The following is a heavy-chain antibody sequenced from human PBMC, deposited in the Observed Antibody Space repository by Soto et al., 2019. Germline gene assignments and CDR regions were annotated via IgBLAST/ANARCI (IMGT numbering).Heavy chain of an antibody. CDR2: ISGSSDST. V-gene: IGHV3-23*01. J-gene: IGHJ4*02. CDR3: SRRGSGSNYAY. Sequence: EVQLLESGGGLVQPGGSLRFSCAASGFTFSSYAMNWVRQAPGKGLEWVSVISGSSDSTYYADSVKGRFTISRDNSKNTLYLPMNGLRAEDTAIYYWSRRGSGSNYAYWGPGTLVTVSS. D-gene: IGHD1-26*01. CDR1: GFTFSSYA.